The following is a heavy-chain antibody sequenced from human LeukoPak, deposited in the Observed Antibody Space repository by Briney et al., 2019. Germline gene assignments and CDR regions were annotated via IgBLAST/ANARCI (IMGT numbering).Heavy chain of an antibody. CDR2: IYTSGST. CDR1: GGSISSYY. J-gene: IGHJ4*02. V-gene: IGHV4-4*09. D-gene: IGHD5-24*01. Sequence: PSETLSLTCTVSGGSISSYYWSWIRQPPGKGLEWIGYIYTSGSTNYNPSLKSRVTISVDTSKNQFSLKLSSVTAADTAVYYCARMPGWLQPVPYFDYWGQGTLVTVSS. CDR3: ARMPGWLQPVPYFDY.